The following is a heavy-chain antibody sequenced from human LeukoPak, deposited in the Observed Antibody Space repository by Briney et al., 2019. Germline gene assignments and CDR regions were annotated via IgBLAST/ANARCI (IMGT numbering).Heavy chain of an antibody. CDR1: GGSISSYY. CDR2: IYYSGST. CDR3: AREYSSGWYYFDY. V-gene: IGHV4-59*01. D-gene: IGHD6-19*01. Sequence: MPSETLSLTCTVSGGSISSYYWSWIRQPPGKGLEWIGYIYYSGSTNYNPSLKSRVTISVDTSKNQFSLKLSSVTAADTAVYYCAREYSSGWYYFDYWGQGTLVTVSS. J-gene: IGHJ4*02.